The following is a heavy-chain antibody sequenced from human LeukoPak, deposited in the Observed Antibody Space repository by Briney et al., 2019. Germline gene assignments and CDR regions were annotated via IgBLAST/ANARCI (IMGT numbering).Heavy chain of an antibody. CDR2: IYHSGST. CDR3: ARRLYDFWSGYPDDAFDI. D-gene: IGHD3-3*01. V-gene: IGHV4-38-2*02. Sequence: PSETLSLTCTVSGGSISSYYWGWIRQPPGKGLEWIGSIYHSGSTYYNPSLKSRVTISVDTSKNQFSLKLSSVTAADTAVYYCARRLYDFWSGYPDDAFDIWGQGTMVTVST. J-gene: IGHJ3*02. CDR1: GGSISSYY.